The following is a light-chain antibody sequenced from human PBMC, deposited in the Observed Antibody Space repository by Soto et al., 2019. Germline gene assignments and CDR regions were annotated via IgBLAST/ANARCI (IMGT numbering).Light chain of an antibody. J-gene: IGKJ5*01. V-gene: IGKV3-20*01. CDR2: GAS. Sequence: EIVLTQSPGTLSLSPGERATLSCRASQNVARNYLAWYQQKPGQPPRLLIYGASSRATGIPDRFSGSGSGTDFTLTISRLEPEDFAVFYCQHYDSLPITFGQGTRLEIK. CDR1: QNVARNY. CDR3: QHYDSLPIT.